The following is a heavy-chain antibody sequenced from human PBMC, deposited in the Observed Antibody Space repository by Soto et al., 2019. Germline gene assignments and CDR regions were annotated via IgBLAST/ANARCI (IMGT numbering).Heavy chain of an antibody. J-gene: IGHJ3*02. CDR3: AIVVGGNGWHDTAIDI. V-gene: IGHV3-23*01. D-gene: IGHD6-19*01. Sequence: PGGSLRLSCAASGFTFSRYAMSWVRQAPGRGLDWVSGITGSGSITYYAASVKGRFTISRDHSKNTVYLQMNSLRAEDTALYYCAIVVGGNGWHDTAIDIWGQGTMVTVSS. CDR2: ITGSGSIT. CDR1: GFTFSRYA.